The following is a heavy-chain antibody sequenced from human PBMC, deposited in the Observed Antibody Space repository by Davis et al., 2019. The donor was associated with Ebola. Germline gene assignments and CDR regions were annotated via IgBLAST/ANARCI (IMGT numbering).Heavy chain of an antibody. D-gene: IGHD3-10*01. CDR3: ARSMVRGVIMDY. Sequence: HTGGSLRLSCAASPFSFSSYAMSWVRQAPGKGLVWVSRINSDGSSTSYADSVKGRFTISRDNAKNTLYLQMNSLRAEDTAVYYCARSMVRGVIMDYWGQGTLVTVSS. CDR2: INSDGSST. CDR1: PFSFSSYA. V-gene: IGHV3-74*01. J-gene: IGHJ4*02.